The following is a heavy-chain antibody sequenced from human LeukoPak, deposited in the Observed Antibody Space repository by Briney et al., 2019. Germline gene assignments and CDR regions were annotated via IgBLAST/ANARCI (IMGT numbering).Heavy chain of an antibody. D-gene: IGHD1-26*01. CDR2: FTSDGNSM. V-gene: IGHV3-74*01. CDR3: ARAQVGTPTDC. J-gene: IGHJ4*02. CDR1: GFTLSSYT. Sequence: GGSLRLSCAASGFTLSSYTMYWVRQAPGRGLVWVARFTSDGNSMTYADFVKGRFTVSRDIAKNTLCLQMNSLRAEDTAVYYCARAQVGTPTDCWGQGTLVTVSS.